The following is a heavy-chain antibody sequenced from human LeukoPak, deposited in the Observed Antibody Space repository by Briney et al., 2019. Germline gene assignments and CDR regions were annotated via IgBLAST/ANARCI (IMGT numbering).Heavy chain of an antibody. Sequence: PSETLSLTCTVSGGSISSSSYYWGWIRQPPGKGLEWIGSIYYSGSTYYNPSLKSRVTISVDTSKNQFSLKLSSVTAADTAVYYCARRITDYSYGSGTYADYWGQGTLVTVSS. J-gene: IGHJ4*02. CDR2: IYYSGST. CDR1: GGSISSSSYY. D-gene: IGHD3-10*01. V-gene: IGHV4-39*07. CDR3: ARRITDYSYGSGTYADY.